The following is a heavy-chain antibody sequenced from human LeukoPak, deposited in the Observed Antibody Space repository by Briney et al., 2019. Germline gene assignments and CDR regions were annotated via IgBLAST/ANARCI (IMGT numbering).Heavy chain of an antibody. J-gene: IGHJ4*02. CDR2: ISYDGSNK. V-gene: IGHV3-30*04. CDR1: GFTFSSYA. CDR3: ARWADY. Sequence: PGGSLRHSCAASGFTFSSYAMHWVRQAPGKGLEWVAVISYDGSNKYYADSVKGRFTISRDNSKNTLYLQMNSLRAEDTAVYYCARWADYWGQGTLVTVSS.